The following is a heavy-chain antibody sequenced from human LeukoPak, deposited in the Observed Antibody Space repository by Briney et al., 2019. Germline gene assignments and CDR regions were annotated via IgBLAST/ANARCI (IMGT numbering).Heavy chain of an antibody. D-gene: IGHD3-3*01. CDR3: TTYLYLFGPSY. CDR2: IRSKANSYAT. Sequence: GGSLRLSCAASGFTLSGPAMHWVRQASGQGLEWVGRIRSKANSYATAYSASVKGRFTISREDSKNTAYLQMNSLKTEDTAVYYCTTYLYLFGPSYWGQGTLVTVSS. J-gene: IGHJ4*02. CDR1: GFTLSGPA. V-gene: IGHV3-73*01.